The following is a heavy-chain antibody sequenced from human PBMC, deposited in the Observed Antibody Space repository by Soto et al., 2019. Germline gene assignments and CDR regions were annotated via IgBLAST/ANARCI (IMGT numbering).Heavy chain of an antibody. Sequence: PGESLKISCKGSGYSFTSYWIGWVRQMPGKGLEWMGIIYPGDSDTRYSPSFQGQVTISADKSISTAYLQWSSLKASDTAMYYCARHQYTGNYYTNYYYYYGMYVWGQGTTVTVSS. CDR2: IYPGDSDT. D-gene: IGHD4-4*01. J-gene: IGHJ6*02. CDR3: ARHQYTGNYYTNYYYYYGMYV. V-gene: IGHV5-51*01. CDR1: GYSFTSYW.